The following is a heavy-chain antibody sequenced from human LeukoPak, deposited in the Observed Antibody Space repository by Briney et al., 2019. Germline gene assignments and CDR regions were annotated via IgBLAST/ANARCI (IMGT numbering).Heavy chain of an antibody. CDR1: GYSISSGYY. CDR3: ARDPYYDYVWGSYRVEGFDP. CDR2: IYHSGST. V-gene: IGHV4-38-2*02. Sequence: SETLSLTCTVSGYSISSGYYWGWIRQPPGKGLEWIGSIYHSGSTYYNPSLKSRVTISVDTSKNQFSLKLSSVTDADTAVYYCARDPYYDYVWGSYRVEGFDPWGQGTLVTVSS. D-gene: IGHD3-16*02. J-gene: IGHJ5*02.